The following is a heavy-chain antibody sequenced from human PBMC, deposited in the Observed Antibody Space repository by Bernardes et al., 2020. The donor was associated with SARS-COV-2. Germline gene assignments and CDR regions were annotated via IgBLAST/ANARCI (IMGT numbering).Heavy chain of an antibody. D-gene: IGHD3-22*01. CDR2: ISPKSGAT. CDR1: GYTFSDYY. CDR3: ARTFYYDRGGNSVFDY. Sequence: ASVKVSCKASGYTFSDYYIHWLRQAPGQGFEWMGWISPKSGATNYAQKFQGRVTMTRDTAISTEYMQLSRLTSDDTAVYYCARTFYYDRGGNSVFDYWGQGIRVTVPS. V-gene: IGHV1-2*02. J-gene: IGHJ4*02.